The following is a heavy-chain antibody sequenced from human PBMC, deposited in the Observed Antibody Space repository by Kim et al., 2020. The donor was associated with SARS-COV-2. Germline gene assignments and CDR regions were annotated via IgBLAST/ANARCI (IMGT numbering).Heavy chain of an antibody. D-gene: IGHD4-17*01. V-gene: IGHV1-2*06. CDR2: INPNSGGT. J-gene: IGHJ4*02. CDR3: AREANDYGEPAGFDY. Sequence: ASVKVSCKASGYTFTGYYMHWVRQAPGQGLEWMGRINPNSGGTNYAQKFQGRVTMTRDTSISTAYMELSRLRSDDTAVYYCAREANDYGEPAGFDYWGQGTLVTVSS. CDR1: GYTFTGYY.